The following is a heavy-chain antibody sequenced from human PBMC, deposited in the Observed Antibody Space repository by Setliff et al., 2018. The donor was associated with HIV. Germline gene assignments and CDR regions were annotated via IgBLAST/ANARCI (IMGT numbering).Heavy chain of an antibody. CDR1: GGSFSDYY. D-gene: IGHD6-6*01. V-gene: IGHV4-34*01. CDR2: IYHSGST. J-gene: IGHJ4*02. CDR3: ARRPYYFDS. Sequence: SETLSLTCAVYGGSFSDYYWSWIRQPPGKGLEWIGEIYHSGSTIYNPSLKSRVTISVDTPKNQFSLKLSSVTAADTAVYYCARRPYYFDSWGQGTLVTVSS.